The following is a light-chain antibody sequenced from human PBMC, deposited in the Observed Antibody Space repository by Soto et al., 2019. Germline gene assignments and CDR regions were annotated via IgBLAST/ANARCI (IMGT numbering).Light chain of an antibody. CDR1: QGIGSW. CDR2: AAS. Sequence: DIQMTQSPSSLSASIGDRVTITCRASQGIGSWLAWYQQRPAQAPKSLIYAASSLQSGVPSRFSGSGSGTDFTLTISSLQPEDFATYFCLQYHSFPITFGQGTRLEIK. V-gene: IGKV1D-16*01. CDR3: LQYHSFPIT. J-gene: IGKJ5*01.